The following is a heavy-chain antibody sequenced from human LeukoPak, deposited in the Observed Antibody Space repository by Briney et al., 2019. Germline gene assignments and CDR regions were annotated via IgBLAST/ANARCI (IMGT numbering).Heavy chain of an antibody. D-gene: IGHD3-22*01. Sequence: ASETLSLTCAVSGGSISSGGYSWSWIRRPPGKGLEWIGYIYHSGSTYYNPSLKSRVTISVDRSKNQFSLKLSSVTAADTAVYYCARELRYDNSDSGAFWGQGTVVTVSS. CDR2: IYHSGST. J-gene: IGHJ3*01. V-gene: IGHV4-30-2*01. CDR1: GGSISSGGYS. CDR3: ARELRYDNSDSGAF.